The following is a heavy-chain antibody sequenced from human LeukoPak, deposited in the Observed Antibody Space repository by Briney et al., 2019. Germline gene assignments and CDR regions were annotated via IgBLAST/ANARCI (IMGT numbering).Heavy chain of an antibody. D-gene: IGHD2-2*01. CDR3: ARDLAISTSCFDY. CDR1: GFTFSGYP. V-gene: IGHV3-30-3*01. Sequence: PGGSLRLSCAASGFTFSGYPIHWVRQAPGKGLEWVAVISYDGSNKYYADSVKGRFTIFRDNSKNTLYLQMNSLRAEDTAVYYCARDLAISTSCFDYWGQGTLVTVSS. J-gene: IGHJ4*02. CDR2: ISYDGSNK.